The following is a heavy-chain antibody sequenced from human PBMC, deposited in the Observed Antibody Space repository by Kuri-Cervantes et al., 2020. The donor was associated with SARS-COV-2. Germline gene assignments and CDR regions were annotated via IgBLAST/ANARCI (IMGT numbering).Heavy chain of an antibody. CDR1: GGSISSYY. D-gene: IGHD3-3*01. Sequence: SETLSLTCTVSGGSISSYYWSWIRQPPGKGLEWIGSIYHSGSTYYNPSLKSRVTISVDTSKNQFSLKLSSVTAADTAVYYCARSGDFWSGYYYMDVWGKGTTVTVSS. CDR3: ARSGDFWSGYYYMDV. V-gene: IGHV4-59*08. CDR2: IYHSGST. J-gene: IGHJ6*03.